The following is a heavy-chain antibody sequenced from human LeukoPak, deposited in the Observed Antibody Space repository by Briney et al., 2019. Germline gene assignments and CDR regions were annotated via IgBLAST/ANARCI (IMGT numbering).Heavy chain of an antibody. CDR1: GFSFSSHD. Sequence: GGSLRLSCATSGFSFSSHDMNWVRQAPGQGLEWVSSISGSSKSIDYADSLKGRFAISRDNARNSLFLQMNSLRVEDTAVYYCARASPREMYSSGWYTLTNYYYYYMDVWGKGTTVTISS. D-gene: IGHD6-19*01. J-gene: IGHJ6*03. V-gene: IGHV3-21*06. CDR2: ISGSSKSI. CDR3: ARASPREMYSSGWYTLTNYYYYYMDV.